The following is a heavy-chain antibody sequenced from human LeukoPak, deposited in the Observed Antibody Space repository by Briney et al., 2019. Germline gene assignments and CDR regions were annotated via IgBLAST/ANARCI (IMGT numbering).Heavy chain of an antibody. J-gene: IGHJ4*02. CDR2: ISGSGGST. CDR3: AKDSGRATVYITYGDY. CDR1: GFTFSSYA. Sequence: PGGSLRLSCAASGFTFSSYAMSWVRQAPGKGLEWVSAISGSGGSTYYADSVKGRFTISRDNSKNTLYLQMNSLRAEDTAVYYCAKDSGRATVYITYGDYWGQGTLVTVSS. D-gene: IGHD4-11*01. V-gene: IGHV3-23*01.